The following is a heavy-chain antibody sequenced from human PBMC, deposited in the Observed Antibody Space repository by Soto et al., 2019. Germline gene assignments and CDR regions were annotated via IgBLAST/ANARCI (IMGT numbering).Heavy chain of an antibody. D-gene: IGHD4-4*01. CDR3: ARDMDSNYDGMGV. CDR2: IWYDGSSQ. J-gene: IGHJ6*02. CDR1: GFTFSNSG. Sequence: QVNLVQSGGGLVQPGRSLRLSCEASGFTFSNSGMEWIRQAPGKGLEWVARIWYDGSSQYYADSVKGRFTISRDNSKNTLYMEMNSVRVEDTAVYYCARDMDSNYDGMGVWGQGTTVIVSS. V-gene: IGHV3-33*01.